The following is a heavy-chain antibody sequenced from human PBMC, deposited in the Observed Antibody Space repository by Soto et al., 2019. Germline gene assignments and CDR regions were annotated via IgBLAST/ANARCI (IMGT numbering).Heavy chain of an antibody. D-gene: IGHD6-19*01. CDR1: GYTLTELS. CDR2: FDPEDGET. V-gene: IGHV1-24*01. Sequence: ASVKVSCKVSGYTLTELSMHWVRQAPGKGLEWMGGFDPEDGETIYAQKFQGRVTMTEDTSTDTAYMELSSLRSEDTAVYYCATGIAVAGRWYPRAEVGYYFDYRGQGTLVTVSS. J-gene: IGHJ4*02. CDR3: ATGIAVAGRWYPRAEVGYYFDY.